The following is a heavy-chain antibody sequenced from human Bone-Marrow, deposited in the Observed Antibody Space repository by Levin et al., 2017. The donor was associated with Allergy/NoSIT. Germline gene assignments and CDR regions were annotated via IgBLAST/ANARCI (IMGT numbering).Heavy chain of an antibody. CDR1: GFTFSKYW. D-gene: IGHD4-23*01. V-gene: IGHV3-74*01. Sequence: LSLTCAASGFTFSKYWMHWVRQAPGKGLVWVSHVHSDGSSTTYADSVKGRFTISRDNAKNTLYLQMNSLRAEDTAVYFCARDSKSLRWDSWGQGTLVTVSS. CDR2: VHSDGSST. CDR3: ARDSKSLRWDS. J-gene: IGHJ4*02.